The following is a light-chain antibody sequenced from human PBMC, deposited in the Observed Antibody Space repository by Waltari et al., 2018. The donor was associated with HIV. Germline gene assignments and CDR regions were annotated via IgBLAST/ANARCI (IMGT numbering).Light chain of an antibody. CDR3: QQYNNWPPYT. J-gene: IGKJ2*01. V-gene: IGKV3-15*01. CDR1: QSVSIN. CDR2: GAS. Sequence: EIVMTQSPATLSVSPGERATLSCCASQSVSINFSWYQQKPGQAPRLLIYGASTRATGIPARFSGSGSGTEFTLTISRLQSEDFAVYYCQQYNNWPPYTFGQGTKLEIK.